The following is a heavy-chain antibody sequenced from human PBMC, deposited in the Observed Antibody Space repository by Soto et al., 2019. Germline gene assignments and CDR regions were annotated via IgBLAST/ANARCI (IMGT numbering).Heavy chain of an antibody. V-gene: IGHV1-2*04. J-gene: IGHJ6*03. CDR2: INPNSGVT. CDR1: GDTFTGYY. Sequence: QVQLVQSGAEVKKPGASVTVSCRASGDTFTGYYMHWVRQAPGQGLEWMGWINPNSGVTKYAQKFQGWVTMTRDTSIRTVYMQLSRLRSDDTAVYYCARESGGATATLDYYYFYMDVVGTGTTVTVSS. D-gene: IGHD5-12*01. CDR3: ARESGGATATLDYYYFYMDV.